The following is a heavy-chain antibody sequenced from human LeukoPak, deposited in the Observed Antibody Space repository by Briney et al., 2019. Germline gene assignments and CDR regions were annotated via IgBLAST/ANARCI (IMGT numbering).Heavy chain of an antibody. V-gene: IGHV3-7*03. CDR3: ARGRITVTGAIHYYMDV. J-gene: IGHJ6*03. CDR1: GFTFSPYW. Sequence: GGSLRLSCAASGFTFSPYWMTWVRQAPGKGLEWVANIKQDGSEEYYVDSVKGRFTISRDNAKKSLFLQMNSLRVEGTAVYFCARGRITVTGAIHYYMDVWGNGTTVIVSS. D-gene: IGHD1-1*01. CDR2: IKQDGSEE.